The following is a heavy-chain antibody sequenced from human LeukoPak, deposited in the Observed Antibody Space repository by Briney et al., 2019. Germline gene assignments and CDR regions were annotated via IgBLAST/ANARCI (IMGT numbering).Heavy chain of an antibody. CDR3: AGEDCSGGSCYSGDYYYGMDV. J-gene: IGHJ6*02. CDR2: IYYSGST. CDR1: GGSISSSSYY. D-gene: IGHD2-15*01. V-gene: IGHV4-39*01. Sequence: PSETLSLTCTVSGGSISSSSYYWGWIRQPPGKGLEWIGSIYYSGSTYYNPSLKSRVTISVDTSKNQFSLKLSSVTAADTAVYYCAGEDCSGGSCYSGDYYYGMDVWGQGTTVTVSS.